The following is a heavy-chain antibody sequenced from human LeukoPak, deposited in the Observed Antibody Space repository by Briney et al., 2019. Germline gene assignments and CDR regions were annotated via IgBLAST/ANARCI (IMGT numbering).Heavy chain of an antibody. J-gene: IGHJ4*02. Sequence: GGSLRLSCAASGFTFSAYAMSWVRQAPGKGLEWVSAISGRGSGTYYADSVKGGFTIARDKSKNTLYLQMMSLSTGSTATYYWAGVQRSIVTDYYWGQGTLVTVSS. CDR2: ISGRGSGT. D-gene: IGHD1-26*01. CDR3: AGVQRSIVTDYY. CDR1: GFTFSAYA. V-gene: IGHV3-23*01.